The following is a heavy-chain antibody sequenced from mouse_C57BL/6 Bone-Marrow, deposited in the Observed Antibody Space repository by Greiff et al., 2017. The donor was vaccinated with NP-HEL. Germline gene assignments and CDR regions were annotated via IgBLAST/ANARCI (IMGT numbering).Heavy chain of an antibody. V-gene: IGHV5-9*01. CDR2: ISGGGGNT. Sequence: EVQGVESGGGLVKPGGSLKLSCAASGFTFSSYTMSWVRQTPEKRLEWVATISGGGGNTYYPDSVKGRFTISRDNAKNTLYLQMSSLRSEDTALYYCARRTLIEAMDYWGQGTSVTVSS. J-gene: IGHJ4*01. CDR3: ARRTLIEAMDY. CDR1: GFTFSSYT.